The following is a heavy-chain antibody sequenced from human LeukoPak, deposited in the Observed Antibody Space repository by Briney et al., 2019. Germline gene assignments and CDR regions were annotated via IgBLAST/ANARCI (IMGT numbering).Heavy chain of an antibody. J-gene: IGHJ4*02. D-gene: IGHD6-13*01. CDR2: IYDSETT. Sequence: SETLSLTCTVSGASMSNHYWSWIRRPPGKGLEWIGYIYDSETTNYNPSLKSRVTMSVDTSKSQFSLRLSSVTAADTALYYCAARPAGTTWYGVFDYWSRGTLVTVSS. CDR3: AARPAGTTWYGVFDY. CDR1: GASMSNHY. V-gene: IGHV4-59*11.